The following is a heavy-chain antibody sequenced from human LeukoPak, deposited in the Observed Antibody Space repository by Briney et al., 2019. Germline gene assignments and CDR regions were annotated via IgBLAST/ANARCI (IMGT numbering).Heavy chain of an antibody. CDR1: GGSISSYY. CDR3: AREADDSSGYYDY. Sequence: PSETLSLTCTVSGGSISSYYWSWIGQPPGKGLEWIGYIYYSGSTNYNPSLKSRVTISVDTSKNQFSLKLSSVTAADTAVYYCAREADDSSGYYDYWGQGTLVTVSS. J-gene: IGHJ4*02. D-gene: IGHD3-22*01. V-gene: IGHV4-59*01. CDR2: IYYSGST.